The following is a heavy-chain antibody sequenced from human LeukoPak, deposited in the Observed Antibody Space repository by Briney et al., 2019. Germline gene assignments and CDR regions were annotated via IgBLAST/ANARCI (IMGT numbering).Heavy chain of an antibody. CDR2: IKRRSDGGTI. D-gene: IGHD1-14*01. V-gene: IGHV3-15*01. CDR1: GFTFSKVW. J-gene: IGHJ4*02. Sequence: PGGSLRLSCAASGFTFSKVWMSWVRRAPGKGLEWVGRIKRRSDGGTIDYSAPVKDRFTISRDDSITMLYLQMNSLKTDDTAVYYCTPGLGDYWGQGTLVTVSS. CDR3: TPGLGDY.